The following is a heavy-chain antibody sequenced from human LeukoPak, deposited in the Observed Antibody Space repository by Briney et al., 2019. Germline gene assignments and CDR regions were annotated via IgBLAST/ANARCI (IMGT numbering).Heavy chain of an antibody. D-gene: IGHD2-2*01. Sequence: GGSLRLSCAASGFTFSSYEMNWVRQAPGKGLEWVSYISSSGSTIYYADSVKGRFTISRDNAKNSLYLQMNSLRAEDTAVYYCASTCSSTSCYDSYYFDYWGQGTLVTVSS. J-gene: IGHJ4*02. V-gene: IGHV3-48*03. CDR2: ISSSGSTI. CDR3: ASTCSSTSCYDSYYFDY. CDR1: GFTFSSYE.